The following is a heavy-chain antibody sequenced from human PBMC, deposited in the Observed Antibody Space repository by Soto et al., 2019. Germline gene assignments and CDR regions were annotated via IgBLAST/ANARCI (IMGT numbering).Heavy chain of an antibody. Sequence: QITLKESGPTLVKPTQTLTLTCTFSGFSLSTHTLGVAWIRQPPGKALEWLALIYLDEDKRYSPSLKSRLTLTQDTSKNQVVLTMPTMDPVDTATYYCAHIVPFDYRGYNFEFWGQGILVTVSS. CDR2: IYLDEDK. V-gene: IGHV2-5*02. D-gene: IGHD3-9*01. CDR1: GFSLSTHTLG. CDR3: AHIVPFDYRGYNFEF. J-gene: IGHJ4*02.